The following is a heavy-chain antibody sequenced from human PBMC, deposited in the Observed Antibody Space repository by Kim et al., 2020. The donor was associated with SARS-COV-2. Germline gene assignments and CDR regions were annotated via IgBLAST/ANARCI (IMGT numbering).Heavy chain of an antibody. CDR2: ISSSSSYI. J-gene: IGHJ6*02. D-gene: IGHD3-16*01. CDR3: ARGGVPQNYYYYGMDV. CDR1: GFTFSSYS. V-gene: IGHV3-21*01. Sequence: GGSLRLSCAASGFTFSSYSMNWVRQAPGKGLEWVSSISSSSSYIYYADSVKGRFTISRDNAKNSLYLQMNSLRAEDTAVYYCARGGVPQNYYYYGMDVWGQGTTLTVSS.